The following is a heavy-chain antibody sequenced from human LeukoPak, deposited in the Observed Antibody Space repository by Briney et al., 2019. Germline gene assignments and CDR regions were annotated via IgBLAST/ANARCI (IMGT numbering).Heavy chain of an antibody. CDR3: ARGEPLRLGQLDYFDP. Sequence: PSETLSLTCAVYGGSFSGYYWSWIRQPPGKGMEWIGEINHSGSTNYNASLKSRVTISLDTSKNQLSLKLTSVTAADTAVYYCARGEPLRLGQLDYFDPWGQGTLVTVSS. CDR1: GGSFSGYY. D-gene: IGHD3-16*01. CDR2: INHSGST. J-gene: IGHJ5*02. V-gene: IGHV4-34*01.